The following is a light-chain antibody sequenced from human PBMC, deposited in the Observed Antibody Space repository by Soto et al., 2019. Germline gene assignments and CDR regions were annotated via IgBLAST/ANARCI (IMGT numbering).Light chain of an antibody. V-gene: IGKV3-20*01. CDR1: RSFSSTY. CDR2: GAS. Sequence: TQFPGTLSLSPGERATLSCRASRSFSSTYLAWYQQKPGQAPRLLIYGASSRATGLPDRFSGGGSGPDFSLTIGRLDPEDFAVYYCQQYSSSPITFGQGTRLDI. CDR3: QQYSSSPIT. J-gene: IGKJ5*01.